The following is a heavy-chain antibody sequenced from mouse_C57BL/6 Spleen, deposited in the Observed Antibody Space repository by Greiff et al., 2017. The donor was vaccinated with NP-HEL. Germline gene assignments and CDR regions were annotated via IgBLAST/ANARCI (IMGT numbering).Heavy chain of an antibody. Sequence: QVQLQQPGTELVKPGASVKLSCKASGYTFTSYWMHWVKQRPGQGLEWIGNINPSNGGTNYNEKFKSKASLTVDKSSSTAYMQLSSLTSEDSAVYYCAKEGMYDYDYFDYWGQGTTLTVSS. J-gene: IGHJ2*01. V-gene: IGHV1-53*01. CDR3: AKEGMYDYDYFDY. CDR2: INPSNGGT. CDR1: GYTFTSYW. D-gene: IGHD2-4*01.